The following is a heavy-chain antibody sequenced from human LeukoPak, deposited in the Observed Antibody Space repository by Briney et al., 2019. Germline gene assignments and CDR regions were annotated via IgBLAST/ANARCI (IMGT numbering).Heavy chain of an antibody. Sequence: PSETLSLTCTVSGGSISSDSWSWIRQPAGKGLEWIGRMYSSGSTDYNPSFKSRVTMSVDTSKKQFSLRLTSATAADTAVYYCARERYSRGWYADSWGQGTLVTVSS. CDR2: MYSSGST. CDR1: GGSISSDS. CDR3: ARERYSRGWYADS. V-gene: IGHV4-4*07. J-gene: IGHJ4*02. D-gene: IGHD6-19*01.